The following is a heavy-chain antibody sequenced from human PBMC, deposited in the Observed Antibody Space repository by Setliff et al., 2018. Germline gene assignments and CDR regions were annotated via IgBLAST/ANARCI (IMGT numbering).Heavy chain of an antibody. CDR1: GASLSSGSYY. J-gene: IGHJ6*02. CDR3: ARLSWDGLRYYGLDV. D-gene: IGHD3-10*01. Sequence: PSETLSLTCTVSGASLSSGSYYWSWIRQSAGKGLEWIGHIYTNGATSYSPSLKSRVSISADTSKNVLSLRLTSVTAADTAVYYCARLSWDGLRYYGLDVWGQGATVTVSS. V-gene: IGHV4-61*09. CDR2: IYTNGAT.